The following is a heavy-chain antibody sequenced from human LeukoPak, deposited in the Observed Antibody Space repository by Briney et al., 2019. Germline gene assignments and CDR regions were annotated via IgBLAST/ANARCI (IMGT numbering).Heavy chain of an antibody. CDR3: ASLPELGSQEDTVDY. D-gene: IGHD7-27*01. J-gene: IGHJ4*02. V-gene: IGHV3-30-3*01. CDR1: GFTFSSYA. Sequence: GGSLRLSCAASGFTFSSYAMHWVRQAPGKGLEWVAVISYDGSNKYYADSVKGRFTISRDNSKNTLYLQMNSLRAEDTAVYYCASLPELGSQEDTVDYWGQGTLVTVSS. CDR2: ISYDGSNK.